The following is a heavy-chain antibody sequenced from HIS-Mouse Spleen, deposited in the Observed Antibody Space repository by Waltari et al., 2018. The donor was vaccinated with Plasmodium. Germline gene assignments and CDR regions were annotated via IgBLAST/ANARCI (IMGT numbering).Heavy chain of an antibody. D-gene: IGHD6-13*01. CDR1: GFTFSSYS. J-gene: IGHJ4*02. CDR2: SSSSSSYI. V-gene: IGHV3-21*01. CDR3: ARDRSAAALLGY. Sequence: EVQLVESGGGLVKPGGSLRLSCAASGFTFSSYSMNWVRQAPGKGREVVVSSSSSSSYIYYADSVKGRFTISRDNAKNSLYMQMNSLRAEDTAVYYCARDRSAAALLGYWGQGTLVTVSS.